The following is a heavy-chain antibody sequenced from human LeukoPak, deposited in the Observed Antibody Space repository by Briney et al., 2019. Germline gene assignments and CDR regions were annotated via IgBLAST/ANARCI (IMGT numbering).Heavy chain of an antibody. CDR1: GYTFSIYG. CDR3: ARDQWLVPGGAFDI. Sequence: ASVGVSCKASGYTFSIYGFSWVRQAPGQGLEWMGWISAYNGNTNYAQKFQGRVTMTTDTSTSTAHMELRSLRSDDTAVYYCARDQWLVPGGAFDIWGQGTMVTVSS. CDR2: ISAYNGNT. D-gene: IGHD6-19*01. V-gene: IGHV1-18*01. J-gene: IGHJ3*02.